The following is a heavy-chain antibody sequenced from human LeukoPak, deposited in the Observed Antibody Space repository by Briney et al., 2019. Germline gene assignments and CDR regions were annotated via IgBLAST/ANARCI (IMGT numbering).Heavy chain of an antibody. Sequence: ASVKVSCKASGYTFTSYDINWVRQATGQGLEWMGWMNPNSGNTGYAQKFQGRVTMTRNTSISTAYMELSSLRSEDTAVYYCARFESSRIQLWPAHYYYGMDVWGQGTTVTVSS. V-gene: IGHV1-8*01. CDR2: MNPNSGNT. D-gene: IGHD5-18*01. CDR3: ARFESSRIQLWPAHYYYGMDV. CDR1: GYTFTSYD. J-gene: IGHJ6*02.